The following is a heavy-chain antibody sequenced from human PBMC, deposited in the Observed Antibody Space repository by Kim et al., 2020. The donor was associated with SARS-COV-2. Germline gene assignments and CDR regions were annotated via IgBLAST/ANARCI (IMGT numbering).Heavy chain of an antibody. CDR2: SGST. D-gene: IGHD1-26*01. V-gene: IGHV4-59*09. J-gene: IGHJ4*02. CDR3: TSGSYSLGSY. Sequence: SGSTNYNPSLKSRVTISVDTSKNQFSLKLSSVTAADTAVYYCTSGSYSLGSYWGQGTLVTVSS.